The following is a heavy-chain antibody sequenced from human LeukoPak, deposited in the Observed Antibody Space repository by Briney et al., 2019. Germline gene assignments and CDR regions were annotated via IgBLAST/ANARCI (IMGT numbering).Heavy chain of an antibody. Sequence: TGGSLRLSCAVSRFTFSTYWMSWVRQAPGKGLEWVGNIKEDGSEKYYVDSMKGRFTISRDNAKNSLYLQMNSLRVEDTAVYYCARDSFETDIDYWGQGTLVTVSS. V-gene: IGHV3-7*01. CDR2: IKEDGSEK. J-gene: IGHJ4*02. D-gene: IGHD1-14*01. CDR3: ARDSFETDIDY. CDR1: RFTFSTYW.